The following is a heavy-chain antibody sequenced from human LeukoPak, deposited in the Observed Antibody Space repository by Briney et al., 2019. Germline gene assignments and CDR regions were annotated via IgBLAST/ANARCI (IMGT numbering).Heavy chain of an antibody. Sequence: GGSLRLSCAASGFTFSSYWMHWVRQAPGKGLVWVSRINSDGSSTSYADSVKGRLTISRDNSKNTLYLQMNSLRADDTAVYYCAKKTGGDYNRLFYFDYWGQGTLVTVSS. CDR1: GFTFSSYW. CDR2: INSDGSST. D-gene: IGHD4-17*01. CDR3: AKKTGGDYNRLFYFDY. J-gene: IGHJ4*02. V-gene: IGHV3-74*01.